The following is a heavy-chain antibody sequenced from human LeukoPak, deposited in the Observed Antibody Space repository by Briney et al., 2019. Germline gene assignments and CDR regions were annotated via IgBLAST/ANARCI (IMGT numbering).Heavy chain of an antibody. Sequence: ETLSLTCTVSGGSISSYYWSWIRQPPGKGLEWVGNIKQDGSEKYYVDSVKGRFTISRDNAKNSLYLQMNSLRAEDTAVYYCARVLNWFDPWGQGTLVTVSS. CDR3: ARVLNWFDP. CDR1: GGSISSYY. J-gene: IGHJ5*02. CDR2: IKQDGSEK. V-gene: IGHV3-7*01.